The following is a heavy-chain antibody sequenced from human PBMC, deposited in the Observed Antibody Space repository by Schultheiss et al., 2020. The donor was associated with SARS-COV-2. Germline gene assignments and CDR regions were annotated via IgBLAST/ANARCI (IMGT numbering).Heavy chain of an antibody. J-gene: IGHJ5*02. D-gene: IGHD3-22*01. CDR2: INHSGST. Sequence: SETLSLTCAVYGGSFSGYYWSWIRQPPGKGLEWIGEINHSGSTNYNPSLKSRVTISVDTSKNQFSLKLSSVTAADTAVYYCARDLASGGYYDSSGYKRNWFDPWGQGTLVTVSS. V-gene: IGHV4-34*01. CDR1: GGSFSGYY. CDR3: ARDLASGGYYDSSGYKRNWFDP.